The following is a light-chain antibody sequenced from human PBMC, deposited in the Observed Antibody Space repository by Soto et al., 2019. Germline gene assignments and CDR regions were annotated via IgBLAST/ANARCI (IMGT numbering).Light chain of an antibody. V-gene: IGLV1-40*01. CDR1: SSNIGAGYD. J-gene: IGLJ1*01. CDR3: QSYDSSLSGYV. Sequence: QSVLTQPPSVSGAPGQRVTISCTGSSSNIGAGYDVHWYQQLPGTAPKLLIYGNSNRPSGVPDRFSGSKSGTSASLAITVLQAEDEADYYCQSYDSSLSGYVFGTGTKVNV. CDR2: GNS.